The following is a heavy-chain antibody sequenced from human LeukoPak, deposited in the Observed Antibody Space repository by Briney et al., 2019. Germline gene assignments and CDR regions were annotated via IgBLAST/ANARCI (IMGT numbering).Heavy chain of an antibody. CDR2: ISGSGGST. D-gene: IGHD4-23*01. CDR1: GFTFSSYA. Sequence: GGSLRLSCAASGFTFSSYAMSWVRQAPGKGLEWVSAISGSGGSTYYADSVKGRFTISRDNSKNTLYLQMNSLRAEGTAVYYCANQVVTRDYFDYWGQGTLVTVSS. V-gene: IGHV3-23*01. CDR3: ANQVVTRDYFDY. J-gene: IGHJ4*02.